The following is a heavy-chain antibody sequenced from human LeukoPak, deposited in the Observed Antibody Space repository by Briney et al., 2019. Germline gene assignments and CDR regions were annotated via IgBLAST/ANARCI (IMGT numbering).Heavy chain of an antibody. Sequence: GGSLRLSCAASGFTFDDYAMHWVRQAPGKGLEWVSGISWNSGSIGYADSVKGRFTISRDNAKNSLYLQMNSLRAEDTALYYCAKDLWGLGYFDYRGQGTLVTVSS. J-gene: IGHJ4*02. CDR3: AKDLWGLGYFDY. CDR2: ISWNSGSI. D-gene: IGHD7-27*01. CDR1: GFTFDDYA. V-gene: IGHV3-9*01.